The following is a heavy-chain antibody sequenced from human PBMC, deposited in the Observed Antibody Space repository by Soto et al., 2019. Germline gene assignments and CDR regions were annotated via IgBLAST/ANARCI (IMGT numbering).Heavy chain of an antibody. CDR3: ARVKRAARLHFDY. Sequence: SETLSLTCTVSGGSISSYYWSWIRQPPGKGLEWIGYIYYSGSTNYNPSLKSRVTISVDTSKNQFSLKLSSVTAADTAVYYFARVKRAARLHFDYWGQGTLVTVSS. V-gene: IGHV4-59*01. J-gene: IGHJ4*02. CDR1: GGSISSYY. D-gene: IGHD6-6*01. CDR2: IYYSGST.